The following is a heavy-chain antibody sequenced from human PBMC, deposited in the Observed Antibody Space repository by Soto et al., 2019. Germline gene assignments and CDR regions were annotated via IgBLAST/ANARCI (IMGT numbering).Heavy chain of an antibody. CDR1: GESFSGYD. D-gene: IGHD2-2*01. CDR3: ARGEGEVIVVVPADPAIDNSWPFDF. V-gene: IGHV4-34*01. Sequence: PSETLSLTCAVYGESFSGYDWSWIRQPPGKGLEWIGEINHTGRTKSNPSLKSRVTISVDTSKNQFSLKLSSVTAADTAVYYCARGEGEVIVVVPADPAIDNSWPFDFWGQGTPVTVSS. CDR2: INHTGRT. J-gene: IGHJ4*02.